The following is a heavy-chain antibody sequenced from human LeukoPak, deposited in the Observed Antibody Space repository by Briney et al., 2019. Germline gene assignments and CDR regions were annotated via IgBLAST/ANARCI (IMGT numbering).Heavy chain of an antibody. CDR1: GDTFTSYY. CDR3: ARVYYYYDSSGILTLYFDY. CDR2: VNPTSGGT. J-gene: IGHJ4*02. Sequence: GGSVKVSGKTSGDTFTSYYMHWVRQAPGQGLEWMGWVNPTSGGTNYAQKFQGRVTMTRDTSISTAYMELSRLRSDDTAVYYCARVYYYYDSSGILTLYFDYWGQGTLVTVSS. D-gene: IGHD3-22*01. V-gene: IGHV1-2*02.